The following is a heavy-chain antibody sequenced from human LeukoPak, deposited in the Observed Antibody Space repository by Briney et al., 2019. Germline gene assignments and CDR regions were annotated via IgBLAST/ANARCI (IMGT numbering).Heavy chain of an antibody. Sequence: PGGSLRLSCAASGFTFSSYSMNWVRQAPGKGPEWVSSISSSSSYIYYADSVKGRFTISRDNAKHSLYLQINSLRAEDTAVYYCAPYVVTATSVPWGQGTLVTVSS. CDR2: ISSSSSYI. D-gene: IGHD2-21*02. V-gene: IGHV3-21*01. CDR1: GFTFSSYS. J-gene: IGHJ5*02. CDR3: APYVVTATSVP.